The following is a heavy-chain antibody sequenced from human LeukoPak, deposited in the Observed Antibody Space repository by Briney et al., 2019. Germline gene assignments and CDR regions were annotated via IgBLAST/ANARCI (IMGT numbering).Heavy chain of an antibody. J-gene: IGHJ5*02. CDR2: NSESGST. V-gene: IGHV4-39*01. CDR3: ARTSSSSRYVP. D-gene: IGHD6-13*01. Sequence: SETLSLTCTVSGGSIRSSTYYWGWIRQPPGKGLEWIGNNSESGSTYYNPSLKSRVTISVDTSKKQFSLKLSSVTAADTAVYYCARTSSSSRYVPWGQGTLVTVPS. CDR1: GGSIRSSTYY.